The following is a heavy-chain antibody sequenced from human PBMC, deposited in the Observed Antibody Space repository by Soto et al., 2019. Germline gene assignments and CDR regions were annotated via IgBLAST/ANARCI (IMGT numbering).Heavy chain of an antibody. D-gene: IGHD5-12*01. Sequence: SVKVSCTASGGAFSSYTISWVRQAPGQGLEWMGRIIPILAISNYAQKFQGRVTITADKSTSTAYMELSSLRSEDTAVYYCARDWSPAGYDLYYYMDVWGKGTTVTVSS. CDR3: ARDWSPAGYDLYYYMDV. V-gene: IGHV1-69*04. CDR1: GGAFSSYT. J-gene: IGHJ6*03. CDR2: IIPILAIS.